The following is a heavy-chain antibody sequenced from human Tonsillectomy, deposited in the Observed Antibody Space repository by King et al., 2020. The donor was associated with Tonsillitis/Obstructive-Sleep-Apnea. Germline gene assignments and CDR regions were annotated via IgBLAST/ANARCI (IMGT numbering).Heavy chain of an antibody. V-gene: IGHV1-2*06. Sequence: AQLVQSGAEVKKPGASVKVSCKAAGYTFIGYHIHWVRQAPGQGLEWMGRINPNGGGTNYVERFKDRLPLTTDTSTSTAYLELSRLTSDDTAVYYCATQYGDYAILLPEFWGQGSLVIVAS. CDR2: INPNGGGT. D-gene: IGHD4-17*01. CDR1: GYTFIGYH. CDR3: ATQYGDYAILLPEF. J-gene: IGHJ4*02.